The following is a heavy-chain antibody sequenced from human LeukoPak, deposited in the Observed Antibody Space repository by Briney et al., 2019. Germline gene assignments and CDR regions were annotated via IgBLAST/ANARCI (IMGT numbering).Heavy chain of an antibody. D-gene: IGHD3-9*01. J-gene: IGHJ4*02. Sequence: GGSLKLSCAASGFTFSGSAIHWVRQVSGKGLEWLGRIRSKANNYTPGYAASVKGRFTISRDDSKNTAYLQMNSLKIEDTAVYYCTILTGLTDYWGQGTLVTVSS. CDR3: TILTGLTDY. CDR1: GFTFSGSA. CDR2: IRSKANNYTP. V-gene: IGHV3-73*01.